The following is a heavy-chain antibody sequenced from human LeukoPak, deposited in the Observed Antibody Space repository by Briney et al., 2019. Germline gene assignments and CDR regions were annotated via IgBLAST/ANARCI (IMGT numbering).Heavy chain of an antibody. J-gene: IGHJ4*02. CDR1: GRSFSGYY. V-gene: IGHV4-34*01. CDR3: ARVDFQQLVRPRVFDY. CDR2: INHSGST. Sequence: SDTLSLTCALYGRSFSGYYWSWIRQPPGKGRVWLGEINHSGSTNYNPSLKSRGTISVDTAKNQFSLKLSSVTAADTAMYYCARVDFQQLVRPRVFDYWGQGTLVTVSS. D-gene: IGHD6-13*01.